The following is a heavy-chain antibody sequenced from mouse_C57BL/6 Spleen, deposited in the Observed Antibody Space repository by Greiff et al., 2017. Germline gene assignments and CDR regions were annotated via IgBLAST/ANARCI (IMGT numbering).Heavy chain of an antibody. Sequence: VQLQQPGAELVKPGASVKLSCKASGYTFTSYWMHWVKQRPGQGLEWIGMIHPNSGSTNYNEKFKSKATLTVDQSSSTAYTQLSSLTSEDSAVYYCARYGNPFDVWGTGTTVTVSS. D-gene: IGHD2-1*01. CDR2: IHPNSGST. J-gene: IGHJ1*03. CDR3: ARYGNPFDV. CDR1: GYTFTSYW. V-gene: IGHV1-64*01.